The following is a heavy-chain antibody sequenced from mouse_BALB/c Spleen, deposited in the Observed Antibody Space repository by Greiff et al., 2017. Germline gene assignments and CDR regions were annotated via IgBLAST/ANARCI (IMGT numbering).Heavy chain of an antibody. Sequence: QVQLQQSGAELAKPGASVKMSCKASGYTFTSYWMHWVKQRPGQGLEWIGYINPSTGYTEYNQKFKDKATLTADKSSSTAYMQLSSLTSEDSAVYYCARSGDYDCYAMDYWGQGTSVTVSS. D-gene: IGHD2-4*01. CDR3: ARSGDYDCYAMDY. CDR2: INPSTGYT. J-gene: IGHJ4*01. CDR1: GYTFTSYW. V-gene: IGHV1-7*01.